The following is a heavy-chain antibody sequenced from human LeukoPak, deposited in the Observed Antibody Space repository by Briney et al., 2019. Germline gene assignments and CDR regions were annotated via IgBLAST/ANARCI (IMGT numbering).Heavy chain of an antibody. V-gene: IGHV3-23*01. Sequence: GGSLRLSCAASGFNFNYYAMSWVRQAPEKGLEWVSGISDNEGRTYYTDSVKGRFTISRDRTKNTVYLQMHNLRADDTAVYFCARHDSFIPYWGQGTLVTVSS. CDR3: ARHDSFIPY. CDR1: GFNFNYYA. D-gene: IGHD5-18*01. CDR2: ISDNEGRT. J-gene: IGHJ4*02.